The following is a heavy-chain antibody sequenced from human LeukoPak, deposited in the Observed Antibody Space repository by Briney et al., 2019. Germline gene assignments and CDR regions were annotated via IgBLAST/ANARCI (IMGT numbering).Heavy chain of an antibody. Sequence: SETLSLTCTVSGGSISSGGYYWSWIRQPPGKGLEWIGYIYHSGSTYYNPSLKSRVTISVDKSKNQFSLKLSSVTAADTAVYYCARVRQLPPYAFDIWGQGTMVTVSS. V-gene: IGHV4-30-2*01. CDR2: IYHSGST. J-gene: IGHJ3*02. D-gene: IGHD1-1*01. CDR3: ARVRQLPPYAFDI. CDR1: GGSISSGGYY.